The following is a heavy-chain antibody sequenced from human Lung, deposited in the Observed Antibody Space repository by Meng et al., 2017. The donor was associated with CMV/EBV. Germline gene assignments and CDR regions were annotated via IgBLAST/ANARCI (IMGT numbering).Heavy chain of an antibody. D-gene: IGHD2-2*02. CDR3: AKDQTYYGCSSTSCYTRAHYYYYYGMDV. CDR2: IRYDGSNK. Sequence: GESLKISCAASGFTFSSYGMHWVRQAPGKGLEWVAFIRYDGSNKCYADSVKGRFTISRDNSKNTLYLQMNSLRAEDTAVYYCAKDQTYYGCSSTSCYTRAHYYYYYGMDVWGQGTTVTVSS. V-gene: IGHV3-30*02. CDR1: GFTFSSYG. J-gene: IGHJ6*02.